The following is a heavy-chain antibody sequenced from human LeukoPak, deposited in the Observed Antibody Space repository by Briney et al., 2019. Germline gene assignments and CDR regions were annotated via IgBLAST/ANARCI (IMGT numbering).Heavy chain of an antibody. J-gene: IGHJ4*02. CDR1: GDFITGSTYY. Sequence: SETLSLTCTVSGDFITGSTYYWGWIRQPPGKGLEWIGSMYYSGSTYSNPSLRSRVTMSADTSKNQFSLNLKAVTAADTAVYYCARQYYDSTGYYYFDYWGQGTLVTVSS. CDR3: ARQYYDSTGYYYFDY. CDR2: MYYSGST. V-gene: IGHV4-39*01. D-gene: IGHD3-22*01.